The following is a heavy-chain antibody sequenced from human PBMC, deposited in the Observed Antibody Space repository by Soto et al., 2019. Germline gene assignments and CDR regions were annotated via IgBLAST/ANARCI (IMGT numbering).Heavy chain of an antibody. CDR3: ARHDSGYDFEDFDY. CDR2: IYYSGST. V-gene: IGHV4-59*01. D-gene: IGHD5-12*01. Sequence: ASETLSLTCTVSGGSISSYYWSWIRQPPGKGLEWIGYIYYSGSTNYNPSLKSRVTISVDTSKNQFSLKLSSVTAADTAVYYCARHDSGYDFEDFDYWGQGTLVTVSS. CDR1: GGSISSYY. J-gene: IGHJ4*02.